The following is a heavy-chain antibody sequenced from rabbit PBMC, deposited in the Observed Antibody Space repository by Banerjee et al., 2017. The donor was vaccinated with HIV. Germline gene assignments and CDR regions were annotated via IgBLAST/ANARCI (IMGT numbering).Heavy chain of an antibody. J-gene: IGHJ4*01. V-gene: IGHV1S40*01. Sequence: QSLEESGGGLVKPGGTLTLTCKASGFDFSSYYYMCWVRQAPGKGLEWIACIYTGGSGSTYYASWAKGRFTISKTSSTTVTLQMTSLTAADTATYFCARVFYPGYGYAFKLWGQGTLVTVS. CDR2: IYTGGSGST. CDR3: ARVFYPGYGYAFKL. D-gene: IGHD6-1*01. CDR1: GFDFSSYYY.